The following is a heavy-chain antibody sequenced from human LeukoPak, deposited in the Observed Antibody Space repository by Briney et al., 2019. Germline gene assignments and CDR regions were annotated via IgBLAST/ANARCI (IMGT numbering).Heavy chain of an antibody. D-gene: IGHD1-1*01. CDR2: VFYTGNA. J-gene: IGHJ3*02. CDR1: GGSLSKYY. CDR3: VRHLITGTTYRQGFDI. V-gene: IGHV4-59*08. Sequence: SETLSLTCSVSGGSLSKYYWSWIRQPPGKGLEWIGYVFYTGNANYSPSFKSRVTISVDTSKNQFSLKLNSVTAADTAVYYCVRHLITGTTYRQGFDIWGQGTMVAVSS.